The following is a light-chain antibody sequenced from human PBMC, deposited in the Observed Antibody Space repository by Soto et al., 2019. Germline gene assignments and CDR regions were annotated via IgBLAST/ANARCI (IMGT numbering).Light chain of an antibody. J-gene: IGKJ4*01. V-gene: IGKV1-33*01. CDR3: QQYDYLLT. Sequence: DIQMTQSPSSLSASVGDRVTITCQASQDISNYLNWYQKKPGKAPKLLIYDASNLETGVPSRFSGSGSGTDFTFTISSLQPEDIATYYGQQYDYLLTFGGGTKVEIK. CDR1: QDISNY. CDR2: DAS.